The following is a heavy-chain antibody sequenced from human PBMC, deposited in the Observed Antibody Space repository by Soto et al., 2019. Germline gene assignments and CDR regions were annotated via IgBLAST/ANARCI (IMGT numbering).Heavy chain of an antibody. V-gene: IGHV4-59*01. Sequence: SETLSLTCTVSGGSISSYYWSWFRQPPGKGLEWIGYIYYSGSTNYNPSLKSRVTISVDTSKNQFSLKLSSVTAADTAVYYCARYYCSSTSCYFDYWGQGTLVTVSS. D-gene: IGHD2-2*01. CDR3: ARYYCSSTSCYFDY. CDR2: IYYSGST. CDR1: GGSISSYY. J-gene: IGHJ4*02.